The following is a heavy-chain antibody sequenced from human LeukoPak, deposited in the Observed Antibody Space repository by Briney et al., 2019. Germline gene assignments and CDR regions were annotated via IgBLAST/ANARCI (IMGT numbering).Heavy chain of an antibody. CDR2: FDPEDGET. D-gene: IGHD6-13*01. Sequence: ASVKVSCKTSGYTFTGYYMHWVRQAPGKGLEWMGGFDPEDGETIYAQKFQGRVTMTEDTSTDTAYMELSSLRSEDTAVYHCATAGYSSSWSDYWGQGTLVTVSS. CDR3: ATAGYSSSWSDY. CDR1: GYTFTGYY. J-gene: IGHJ4*02. V-gene: IGHV1-24*01.